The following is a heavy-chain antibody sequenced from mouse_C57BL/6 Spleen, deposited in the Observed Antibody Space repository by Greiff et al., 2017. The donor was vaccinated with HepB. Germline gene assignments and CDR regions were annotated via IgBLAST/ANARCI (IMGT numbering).Heavy chain of an antibody. CDR2: ISYDGSN. J-gene: IGHJ3*01. D-gene: IGHD4-1*02. CDR3: ARGTNWDLFAY. CDR1: GYSITSGYY. Sequence: EVQLQESGPGLVKPSQSLSLTCSVTGYSITSGYYWNWIRQFPGNKLEWMGYISYDGSNNYNPSLKNRISITRDTSKNQFFLKLNSVTTEDTATYYCARGTNWDLFAYWGQGTLVTVSA. V-gene: IGHV3-6*01.